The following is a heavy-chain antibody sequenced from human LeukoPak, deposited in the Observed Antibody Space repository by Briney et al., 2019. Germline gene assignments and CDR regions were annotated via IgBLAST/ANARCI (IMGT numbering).Heavy chain of an antibody. V-gene: IGHV1-69*10. D-gene: IGHD3-10*01. CDR3: AREVDNWLWGSGSYPGY. CDR2: LNPIPRDP. Sequence: SVKVSCKASGGTFSSYAISWVRQAPGQGLEWMGGLNPIPRDPNYAQKFQGRVTMTADESTSTAYMEIRRLRSEDTAMYYCAREVDNWLWGSGSYPGYWGQGTLVTVSS. J-gene: IGHJ4*02. CDR1: GGTFSSYA.